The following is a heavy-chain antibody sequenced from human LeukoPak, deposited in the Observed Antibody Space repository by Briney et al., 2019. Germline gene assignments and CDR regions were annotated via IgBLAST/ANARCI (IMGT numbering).Heavy chain of an antibody. CDR1: GGSASSGRYY. D-gene: IGHD2-15*01. Sequence: SETLSLTCTVPGGSASSGRYYWSWIRQPPGKGLERLGCIDYSGSTYYNPSLMRRVTVSADTSKNQFSLKLTSVYAADTAVYYCARRWYHAYCDYWGQGSLVTVSS. CDR2: IDYSGST. J-gene: IGHJ4*02. CDR3: ARRWYHAYCDY. V-gene: IGHV4-61*01.